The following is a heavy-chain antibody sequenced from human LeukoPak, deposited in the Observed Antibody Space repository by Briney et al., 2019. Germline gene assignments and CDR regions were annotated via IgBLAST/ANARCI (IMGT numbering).Heavy chain of an antibody. J-gene: IGHJ4*02. Sequence: MASETLSFTCTVSRGSISGYYWRWIRQPPGKGLEWIGYIYYSGSTNYNPSLKSRVTISIDTSKKQFSLKLSSVTAADTAVYYCARVDYSNPSYWGQGTLVTVSS. D-gene: IGHD4-11*01. V-gene: IGHV4-59*01. CDR3: ARVDYSNPSY. CDR1: RGSISGYY. CDR2: IYYSGST.